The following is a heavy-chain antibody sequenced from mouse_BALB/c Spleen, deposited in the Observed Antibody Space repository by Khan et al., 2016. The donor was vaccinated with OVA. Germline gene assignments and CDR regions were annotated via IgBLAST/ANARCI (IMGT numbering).Heavy chain of an antibody. CDR1: GYTFTSYT. CDR2: INSSSGYT. J-gene: IGHJ2*01. D-gene: IGHD3-1*01. V-gene: IGHV1-4*01. Sequence: QVQLKQSGAELVKPGASVKMSYKASGYTFTSYTMHWVKQRPGQGLEWIGYINSSSGYTKYNQKFKDKATLTADKSSSTAYMQLSSLTSEDSAVYYCARKSTRASYWGQGTTLAVSS. CDR3: ARKSTRASY.